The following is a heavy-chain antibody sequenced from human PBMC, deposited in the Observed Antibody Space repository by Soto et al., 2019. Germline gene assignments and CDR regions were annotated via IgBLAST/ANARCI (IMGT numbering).Heavy chain of an antibody. CDR1: GFTFSSFW. V-gene: IGHV3-7*01. Sequence: SLRLSCAASGFTFSSFWMTWVRQAPGKGLEWVANINQDGSQKYYVDSVKGRFTISRDNAKNSLYLQMNSLRAEDTALYYCARNYRFSDYWGQGTLVTVSS. D-gene: IGHD3-10*01. J-gene: IGHJ4*02. CDR3: ARNYRFSDY. CDR2: INQDGSQK.